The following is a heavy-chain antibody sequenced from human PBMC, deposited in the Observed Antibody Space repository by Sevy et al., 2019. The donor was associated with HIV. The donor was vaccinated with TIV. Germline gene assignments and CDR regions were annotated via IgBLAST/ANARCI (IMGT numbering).Heavy chain of an antibody. CDR3: AREGSPYDTYYYYYGMDV. V-gene: IGHV3-7*01. D-gene: IGHD5-12*01. Sequence: GGSLRLSCAASGFTFNSYWMSWVRQAPGKGLEWVANIKQDGSDKYYVDSMKGRLTSSIDNSQNSLILQMNTLRAEDTAVYYCAREGSPYDTYYYYYGMDVWGQGTTVTVSS. CDR2: IKQDGSDK. J-gene: IGHJ6*02. CDR1: GFTFNSYW.